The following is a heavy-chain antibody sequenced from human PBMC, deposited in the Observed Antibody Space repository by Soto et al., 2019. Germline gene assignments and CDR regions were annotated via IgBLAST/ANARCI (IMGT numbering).Heavy chain of an antibody. D-gene: IGHD3-16*01. CDR2: LYWNTEK. CDR1: GFSLTTGGVG. Sequence: QITLKESGPTLVKPTQTLTLTCTFSGFSLTTGGVGVGWFRQPPGKALEWLADLYWNTEKNHSPSLRGRLIIAKDTSRDQVFPTVTNVDPTDTATYYCAHRLTGPGMAVWGQGTTVTVSS. CDR3: AHRLTGPGMAV. J-gene: IGHJ6*02. V-gene: IGHV2-5*01.